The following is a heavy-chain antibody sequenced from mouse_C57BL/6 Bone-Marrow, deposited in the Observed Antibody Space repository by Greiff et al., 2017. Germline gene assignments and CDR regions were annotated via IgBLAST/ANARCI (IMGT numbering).Heavy chain of an antibody. J-gene: IGHJ4*01. CDR1: GFTFSSYG. CDR2: ISSGGSYT. Sequence: EVNLVESGGDLVKPGGSLKLSCAASGFTFSSYGMSWVRQTPDKRLEWVATISSGGSYTYYPDSVKGRFTISRDNAKNTLYLQMSSLKSEDTAMYYCARPLLRLAMDYWGQGTSVTVSS. CDR3: ARPLLRLAMDY. V-gene: IGHV5-6*01. D-gene: IGHD2-4*01.